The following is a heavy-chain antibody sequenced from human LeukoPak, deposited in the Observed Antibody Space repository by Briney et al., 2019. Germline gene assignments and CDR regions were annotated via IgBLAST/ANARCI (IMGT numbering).Heavy chain of an antibody. D-gene: IGHD2-8*02. CDR1: GFTFSSYG. V-gene: IGHV3-53*01. CDR3: ASGGKYCTGGACYGD. Sequence: GGSLRLSCAASGFTFSSYGMHWVRQTPGKGLEGVSVIYSGGSTFYADSVRGRFTISRDNSKNTVYLQMNSLRAENTAVYYCASGGKYCTGGACYGDWGQGTLVTVSS. CDR2: IYSGGST. J-gene: IGHJ4*02.